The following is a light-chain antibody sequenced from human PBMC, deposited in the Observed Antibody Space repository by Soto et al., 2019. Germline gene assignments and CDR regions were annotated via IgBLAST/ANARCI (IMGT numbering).Light chain of an antibody. CDR1: QSVSHW. CDR3: QQYHSYSRS. J-gene: IGKJ1*01. CDR2: QTS. Sequence: DIQMTQSPPTLSASVGDTVTITCRASQSVSHWLAWYQQKPGKAPKLLIAQTSYLESGVPSRFSGSGSETEFTLAISVLKPDDFATYYSQQYHSYSRSCGQGTKVEIK. V-gene: IGKV1-5*03.